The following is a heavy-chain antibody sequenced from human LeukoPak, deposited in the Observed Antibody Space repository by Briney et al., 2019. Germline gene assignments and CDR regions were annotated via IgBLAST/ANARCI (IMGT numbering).Heavy chain of an antibody. CDR2: IYTSGST. D-gene: IGHD6-13*01. CDR3: ARAVAAAGTPIKY. V-gene: IGHV4-4*07. Sequence: KPSETLSLTCSVSGASINSHYWTWIRQPAGKGLEWIGRIYTSGSTNYNPSLKSRVTMSVDTSKNQFSLKLSSVTAADTAVYYCARAVAAAGTPIKYWGQGTLVTVSS. J-gene: IGHJ4*02. CDR1: GASINSHY.